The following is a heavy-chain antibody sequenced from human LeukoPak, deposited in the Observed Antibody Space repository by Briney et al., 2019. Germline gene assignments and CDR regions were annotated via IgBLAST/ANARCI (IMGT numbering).Heavy chain of an antibody. V-gene: IGHV1-46*01. CDR3: ARRLRYFDWSHFDY. CDR1: GYTFTSYY. J-gene: IGHJ4*02. D-gene: IGHD3-9*01. Sequence: ASVKVSCKASGYTFTSYYMHWVRQAPGQGLEWMGIINPSGGSTSYAQKFQGRVTITADESTSTAYMELSSLRSEDTAVYYCARRLRYFDWSHFDYWGQGTLVTVSS. CDR2: INPSGGST.